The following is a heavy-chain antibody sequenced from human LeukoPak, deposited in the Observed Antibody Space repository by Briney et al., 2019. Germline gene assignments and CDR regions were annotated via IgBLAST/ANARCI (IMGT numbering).Heavy chain of an antibody. Sequence: SETLSLTCTVSGGSISSYYWSWIRQPPGKGLEWIGYIYYSGSTNYKPSLKSRVTISVVTSKNQFSLKLSSVTAADAAVYYCARDSRPAHYYDSSVQDWYFDLWGRGTLVTVSS. CDR2: IYYSGST. D-gene: IGHD3-22*01. CDR1: GGSISSYY. J-gene: IGHJ2*01. CDR3: ARDSRPAHYYDSSVQDWYFDL. V-gene: IGHV4-59*01.